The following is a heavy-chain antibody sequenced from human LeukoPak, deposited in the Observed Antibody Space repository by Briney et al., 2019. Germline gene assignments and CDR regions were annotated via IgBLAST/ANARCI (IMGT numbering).Heavy chain of an antibody. CDR1: GGSISSYY. J-gene: IGHJ3*02. CDR3: ARDRGVKAMARGKPCAFDI. CDR2: IYYSGST. D-gene: IGHD3-10*01. V-gene: IGHV4-59*01. Sequence: SETLSLTCTVSGGSISSYYWSWIRQPPGKGLEWIGYIYYSGSTNYNPSLKSRVTISVDTSKNQFSLKLSSVTAADTAVYYCARDRGVKAMARGKPCAFDIWGQGTMVTVSS.